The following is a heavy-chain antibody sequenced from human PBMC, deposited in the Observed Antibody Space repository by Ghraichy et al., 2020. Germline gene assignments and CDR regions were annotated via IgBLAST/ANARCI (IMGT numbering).Heavy chain of an antibody. CDR1: GYTFTDYY. CDR3: AKDGGEGDTLRGAY. CDR2: ISPKNGGT. Sequence: ASVKVSCKASGYTFTDYYIHWVRQAPGQGLEWLGWISPKNGGTTYAQRFQGIITLTRDTSISTVHMELIRLTSDDTAIYCAKDGGEGDTLRGAYWGPGTLVTVS. V-gene: IGHV1-2*02. J-gene: IGHJ4*01. D-gene: IGHD3-10*01.